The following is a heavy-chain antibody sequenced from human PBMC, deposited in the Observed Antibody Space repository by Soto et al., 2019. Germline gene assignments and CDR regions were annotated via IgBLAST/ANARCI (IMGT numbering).Heavy chain of an antibody. CDR2: ISYDGSNK. CDR1: GFTFSSYG. Sequence: QVLLLESGGGLVQPGGSLRLSCAASGFTFSSYGMHWVRQAPGKGLEWVALISYDGSNKYYADSVKGRFTISRDNSKNTLYLQMNSLRGDDTAVYYCAKDLNYGGNSYYFDYWGQGTLVTVSS. D-gene: IGHD4-17*01. J-gene: IGHJ4*02. CDR3: AKDLNYGGNSYYFDY. V-gene: IGHV3-30*18.